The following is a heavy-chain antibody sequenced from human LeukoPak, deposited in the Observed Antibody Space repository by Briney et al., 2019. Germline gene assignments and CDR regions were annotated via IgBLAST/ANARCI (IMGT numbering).Heavy chain of an antibody. CDR1: GFTFSGYA. CDR2: ISGSGDST. V-gene: IGHV3-23*01. CDR3: ADGAALDYYDSSDRYDY. J-gene: IGHJ4*02. D-gene: IGHD3-22*01. Sequence: GGSLRLSCAASGFTFSGYAMTWVRRAPGKGLEWVSTISGSGDSTYYADSVKGRFTISRDNSKNTLYLQMNSLRAEDTAVYYCADGAALDYYDSSDRYDYWGQGTLVTVSS.